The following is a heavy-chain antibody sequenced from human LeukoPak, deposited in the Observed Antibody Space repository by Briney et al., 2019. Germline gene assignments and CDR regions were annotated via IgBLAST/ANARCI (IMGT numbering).Heavy chain of an antibody. D-gene: IGHD3-16*01. CDR3: ARGGDTPFDY. CDR1: GGSISSGGYY. J-gene: IGHJ4*02. V-gene: IGHV4-31*03. Sequence: NPSETLSLTCTVSGGSISSGGYYWSWLRQHPGKGLEWIGYIYYSGSTYYNPSLKSRVTISVDTSKNQFSLKLSSVTAADTAVYYCARGGDTPFDYWGQGTLVTVSS. CDR2: IYYSGST.